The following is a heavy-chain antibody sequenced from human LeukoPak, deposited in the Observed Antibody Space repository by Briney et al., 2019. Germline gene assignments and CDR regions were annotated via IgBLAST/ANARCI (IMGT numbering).Heavy chain of an antibody. Sequence: ASVKVSCTASGYSFTGYHMHWVRQAPGQGPEWMGWINPNSGDTNYAERFQGRVTMTKATSITTAYMELSRLTSDDTAVYYCARGTGGLWSNYGMDVWGQGATVTVSS. D-gene: IGHD2-21*01. J-gene: IGHJ6*02. V-gene: IGHV1-2*02. CDR3: ARGTGGLWSNYGMDV. CDR2: INPNSGDT. CDR1: GYSFTGYH.